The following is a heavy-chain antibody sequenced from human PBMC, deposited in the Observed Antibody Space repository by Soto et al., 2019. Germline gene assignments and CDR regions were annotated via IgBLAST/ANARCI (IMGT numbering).Heavy chain of an antibody. J-gene: IGHJ6*02. D-gene: IGHD2-21*02. CDR2: IYPGDSDT. V-gene: IGHV5-51*01. CDR3: ARLAYCGGDCYSPYYYGMDV. CDR1: GYRFTRDC. Sequence: GESLKISCTVSGYRFTRDCIGCVRPLPGKGLEWMGIIYPGDSDTRYSPSFQGQVTISADKSISTAYLQWSSLKASDTAMYYCARLAYCGGDCYSPYYYGMDVWGQGTTVNVS.